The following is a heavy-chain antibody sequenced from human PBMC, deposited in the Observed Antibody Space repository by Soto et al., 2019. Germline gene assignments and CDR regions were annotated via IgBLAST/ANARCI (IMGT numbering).Heavy chain of an antibody. J-gene: IGHJ4*02. CDR1: GGTVSTSA. Sequence: QVQLVQSGAEVRKPGSSVKVSCVASGGTVSTSAMNWVRQAPGQGLEWVGGIIPVFGTPTYAQSLQGRVTITVDVSTTTAYMELTRLRPEDTAVYYCATQLTGDLDFWGQGTLVIVSS. CDR3: ATQLTGDLDF. D-gene: IGHD7-27*01. CDR2: IIPVFGTP. V-gene: IGHV1-69*13.